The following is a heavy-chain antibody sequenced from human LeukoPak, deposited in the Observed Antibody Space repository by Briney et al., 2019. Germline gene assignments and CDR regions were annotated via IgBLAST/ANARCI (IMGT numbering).Heavy chain of an antibody. V-gene: IGHV4-39*07. Sequence: SETLSLTCTVSGGSISSSNYYWGWIRQPPGKGLEWIGSIYYSGSTYYNPSLESRVTISVDTSKTQFSLRLTSVTAADTAVYYCARGRNLAFDIWGQGALVTVSS. J-gene: IGHJ3*02. CDR1: GGSISSSNYY. CDR3: ARGRNLAFDI. CDR2: IYYSGST.